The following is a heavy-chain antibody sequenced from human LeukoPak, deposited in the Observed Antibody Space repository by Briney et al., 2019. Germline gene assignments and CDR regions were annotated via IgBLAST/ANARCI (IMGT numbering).Heavy chain of an antibody. V-gene: IGHV5-51*01. Sequence: GESLKISCKGSGYTYTNYWIAWVRQMPGKGLEWMGIIYPGDSHTRYSPSFQGQVTISADKSINTAFLQWSSLKASDTAIYYCARGLDGDYVRYYYAMDVWGQGTTVTVSS. CDR1: GYTYTNYW. J-gene: IGHJ6*02. CDR2: IYPGDSHT. CDR3: ARGLDGDYVRYYYAMDV. D-gene: IGHD4-17*01.